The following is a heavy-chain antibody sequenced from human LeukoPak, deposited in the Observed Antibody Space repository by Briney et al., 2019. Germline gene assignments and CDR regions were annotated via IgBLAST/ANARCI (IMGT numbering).Heavy chain of an antibody. J-gene: IGHJ4*02. Sequence: TGGSLRLSCAASGFTFSDYNMNWVRQSPEKGLEWVSSITSGTTYIYYADSVRGRFTLSRDNAKNSLYLQMNSLRAEDTAVYYCARWPYSSSYYFDYWGQGTLVIVSS. CDR3: ARWPYSSSYYFDY. CDR2: ITSGTTYI. V-gene: IGHV3-21*01. D-gene: IGHD6-6*01. CDR1: GFTFSDYN.